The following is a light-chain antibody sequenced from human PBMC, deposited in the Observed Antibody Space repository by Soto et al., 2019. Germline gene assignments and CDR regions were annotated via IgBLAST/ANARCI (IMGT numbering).Light chain of an antibody. CDR2: YAS. CDR1: QSVSNN. V-gene: IGKV3-15*01. Sequence: EIMMTQSPATLSVSPGERATLSCRASQSVSNNLAWYQQKPGQAPRLLIYYASPRATGIPARCSGSGSGTEFTLTISSLHDEDLALYYCQQYNNWPPITFGQGTRLEIK. CDR3: QQYNNWPPIT. J-gene: IGKJ5*01.